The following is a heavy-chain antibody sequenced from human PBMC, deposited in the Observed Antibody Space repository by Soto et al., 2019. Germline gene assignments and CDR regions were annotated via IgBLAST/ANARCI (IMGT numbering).Heavy chain of an antibody. CDR1: GFTFSDYY. D-gene: IGHD6-19*01. J-gene: IGHJ5*02. V-gene: IGHV3-11*01. CDR2: ISSSGSTI. Sequence: GGSLRLSCAASGFTFSDYYMSWIRQAQGKGLEWVSDISSSGSTIYYADSMKGRFTISRDNSKNTLYLQMNSLRAEDTAVYYCAKDLMVRSSGWYDWFDPWGQGTLVTVSS. CDR3: AKDLMVRSSGWYDWFDP.